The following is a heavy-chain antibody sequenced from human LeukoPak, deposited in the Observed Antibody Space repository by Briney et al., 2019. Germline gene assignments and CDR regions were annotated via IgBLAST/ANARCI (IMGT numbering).Heavy chain of an antibody. J-gene: IGHJ4*02. CDR2: ITGSGGST. D-gene: IGHD4-11*01. CDR3: AKGQGSDYLPTFDS. V-gene: IGHV3-23*01. Sequence: GASLRLSCAASGFTFSSYAMNWVRQAPGKRLEWGSGITGSGGSTYYADYVKGRFTISRDNSKNTLYLQMKSLRAEDTGVYYCAKGQGSDYLPTFDSWGQGTLVNVPS. CDR1: GFTFSSYA.